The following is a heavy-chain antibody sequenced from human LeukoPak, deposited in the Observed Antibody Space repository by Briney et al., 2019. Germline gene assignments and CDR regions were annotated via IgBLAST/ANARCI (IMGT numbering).Heavy chain of an antibody. CDR3: ASESIKHYYYDSSEGAFDI. CDR1: GFTFSDYY. J-gene: IGHJ3*02. Sequence: GGSLRLSCAASGFTFSDYYMSWIRQAPGKGLEWVSYISSSGSTIYYADSVKGRFTISRDNAKNSLYLQMNSLRAEDTAVYYCASESIKHYYYDSSEGAFDIWGQGTMVTVSS. CDR2: ISSSGSTI. D-gene: IGHD3-22*01. V-gene: IGHV3-11*01.